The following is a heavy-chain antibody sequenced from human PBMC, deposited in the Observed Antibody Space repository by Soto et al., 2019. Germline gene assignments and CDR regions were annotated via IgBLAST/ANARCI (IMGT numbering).Heavy chain of an antibody. CDR1: RDTFSSYA. Sequence: EASVKVSCKASRDTFSSYAMSWVRQSPVQGLEWMGVIIPIFGTANYAQKFQGRVTITADKSTSTAYMELSSLRSEDTAVYYCARGRRIFGVVDPRGKDLYYYYGMDVWGQGTTVTAP. CDR3: ARGRRIFGVVDPRGKDLYYYYGMDV. J-gene: IGHJ6*02. CDR2: IIPIFGTA. D-gene: IGHD3-3*01. V-gene: IGHV1-69*06.